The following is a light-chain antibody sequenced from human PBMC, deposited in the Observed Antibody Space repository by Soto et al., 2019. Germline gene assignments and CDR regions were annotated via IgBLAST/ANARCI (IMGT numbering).Light chain of an antibody. CDR1: LAISNY. CDR2: GAS. V-gene: IGKV1-27*01. J-gene: IGKJ1*01. Sequence: DIQITQTPSSLSAFVGDRVTITCRASLAISNYLAWYQQRPGKVPKLLIYGASTLQSGVPSRFAGSGSGTEFSLTITSLQPEDVATYYCPRYNTVPWAFGQGTKVEIK. CDR3: PRYNTVPWA.